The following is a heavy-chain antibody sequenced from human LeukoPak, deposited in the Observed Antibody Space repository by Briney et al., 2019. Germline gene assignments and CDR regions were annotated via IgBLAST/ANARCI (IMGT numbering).Heavy chain of an antibody. CDR3: ASDEDYVFDY. J-gene: IGHJ4*01. Sequence: VGSLTPHSADAGFTLRQYDTRCGRQAPGKGLEWVSYIRSSSSTIYYADSVKGRFTVSRDNAKNSLYLQMSSLRDEDTAVYYCASDEDYVFDYCGHGTLVTVSS. CDR1: GFTLRQYD. D-gene: IGHD4-17*01. V-gene: IGHV3-48*02. CDR2: IRSSSSTI.